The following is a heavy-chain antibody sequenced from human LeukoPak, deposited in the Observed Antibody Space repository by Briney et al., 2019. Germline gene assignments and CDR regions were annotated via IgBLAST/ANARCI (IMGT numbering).Heavy chain of an antibody. J-gene: IGHJ4*02. Sequence: GGSLRLFCAASGFTFSSYAMSWVRQAPGKGLEWVSAISGSGGSTYYADSVKGRFTISRDNSKNTLYLQMNSLRAEDTAVYYCAKSPFGYDSSGYYYYWGQGTQVTVSS. CDR2: ISGSGGST. CDR1: GFTFSSYA. CDR3: AKSPFGYDSSGYYYY. V-gene: IGHV3-23*01. D-gene: IGHD3-22*01.